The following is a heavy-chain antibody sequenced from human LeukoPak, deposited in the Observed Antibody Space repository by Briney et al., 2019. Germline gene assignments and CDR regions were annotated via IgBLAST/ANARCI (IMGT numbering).Heavy chain of an antibody. CDR1: GGSFSGYY. V-gene: IGHV4-34*01. CDR3: ARKEQCLPHDAFDI. Sequence: SETLSLTCAVYGGSFSGYYWSWIRQPPGKGLEWIGEINHSGSTNYNPSLKSRVTISVDTSKNQFSLKLSSVTAADTAVYYCARKEQCLPHDAFDIWGQGTMVTVSS. J-gene: IGHJ3*02. D-gene: IGHD6-19*01. CDR2: INHSGST.